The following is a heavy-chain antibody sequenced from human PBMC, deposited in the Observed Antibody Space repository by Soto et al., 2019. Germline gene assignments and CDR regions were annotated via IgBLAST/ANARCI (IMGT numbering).Heavy chain of an antibody. CDR1: GYPVTAYY. D-gene: IGHD3-3*01. V-gene: IGHV1-2*02. CDR3: ARGGGVGVAGSAAFDM. CDR2: INPATGAA. Sequence: QLHLVQSGAVVKKPGASVTVSCSASGYPVTAYYMHWVRQAPGRGLEWMGGINPATGAAKYTQTSQGRVTRTRDTAPGTVSMELSGPTSEDTAVFYCARGGGVGVAGSAAFDMWGQGTVVTVSS. J-gene: IGHJ3*02.